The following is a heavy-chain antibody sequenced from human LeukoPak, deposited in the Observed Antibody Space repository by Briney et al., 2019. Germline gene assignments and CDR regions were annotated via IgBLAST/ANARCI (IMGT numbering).Heavy chain of an antibody. V-gene: IGHV3-11*05. CDR1: GFSFSDYY. Sequence: PGGSLRLSCAASGFSFSDYYMSWIRQAPGKGLEWVSYISRSSDYTNYADSVKGRFTISRDNSKNSLYLQMNSLRTEDTALYYCAKDGAIVVVPAAITDYYYGMDVWGQGTTVTVSS. CDR3: AKDGAIVVVPAAITDYYYGMDV. D-gene: IGHD2-2*02. CDR2: ISRSSDYT. J-gene: IGHJ6*02.